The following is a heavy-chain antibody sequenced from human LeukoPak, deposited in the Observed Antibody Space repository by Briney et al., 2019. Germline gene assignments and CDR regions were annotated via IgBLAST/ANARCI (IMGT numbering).Heavy chain of an antibody. D-gene: IGHD3-3*01. Sequence: GASVKVSCKASGYTFTSYDINWVRQATGQGLEWMGWISAYNGNTNYAQKLQGRVTMTTDTSTSTAYMELRSLRSDDTAVYYCARGLEWLTRRHTWFDPWGQGTLVTVSS. J-gene: IGHJ5*02. CDR2: ISAYNGNT. CDR1: GYTFTSYD. V-gene: IGHV1-18*01. CDR3: ARGLEWLTRRHTWFDP.